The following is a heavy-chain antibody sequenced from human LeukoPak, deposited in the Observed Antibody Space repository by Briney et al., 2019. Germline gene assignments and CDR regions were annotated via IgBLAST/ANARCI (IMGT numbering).Heavy chain of an antibody. CDR2: IYSGGST. CDR3: AKEAYSSRRDYYFDH. D-gene: IGHD6-13*01. J-gene: IGHJ4*02. Sequence: GGSLRLSCAASGFTVSTNYMSWVRQAPGGGLEWVSVIYSGGSTYYTDSVKGRFTIPRDNSKNTLYLQMNSLRAEDTAVYYCAKEAYSSRRDYYFDHWGQGTLVTVSS. V-gene: IGHV3-53*01. CDR1: GFTVSTNY.